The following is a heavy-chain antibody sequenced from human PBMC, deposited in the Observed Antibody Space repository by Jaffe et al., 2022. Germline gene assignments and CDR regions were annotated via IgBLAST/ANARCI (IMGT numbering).Heavy chain of an antibody. Sequence: QVQLVQSGAEVKKPGASVKVSCKASGYTFTGYYMHWVRQAPGQGLEWMGRINPNSGGTNYAQKFQGRVTMTRDTSISTAYMELSRLRSDDTAVYYCARGHCSGGSCYEVDYWGQGTLVTVSS. V-gene: IGHV1-2*06. CDR3: ARGHCSGGSCYEVDY. CDR1: GYTFTGYY. J-gene: IGHJ4*02. CDR2: INPNSGGT. D-gene: IGHD2-15*01.